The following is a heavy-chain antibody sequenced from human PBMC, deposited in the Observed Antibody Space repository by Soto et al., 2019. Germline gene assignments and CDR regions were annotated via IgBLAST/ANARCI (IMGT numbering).Heavy chain of an antibody. CDR3: ARLGGIVLRFLEWAYMDV. V-gene: IGHV4-39*01. J-gene: IGHJ6*03. CDR1: GGSISSSSYY. Sequence: SETLSLTCTVSGGSISSSSYYWGWLRQPPGKGLEWIGSIYYSGSTYYNPSLRSRVTISVDTSTNQFSLKLSSVTAADTAVYYCARLGGIVLRFLEWAYMDVWGKGTTVTVSS. D-gene: IGHD3-3*01. CDR2: IYYSGST.